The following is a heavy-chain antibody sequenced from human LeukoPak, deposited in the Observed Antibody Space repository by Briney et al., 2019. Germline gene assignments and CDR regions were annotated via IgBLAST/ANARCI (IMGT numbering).Heavy chain of an antibody. CDR3: ARGTYFWSGHTTYYSDY. V-gene: IGHV1-46*01. Sequence: GASVKVSCKASGYTFTSYYMHWVRQAPGQGLEWMGIINPSGGSTSYAQKFQGRVTMTRDTSTSTVYMELSSLRSEDTAVYYCARGTYFWSGHTTYYSDYWGQGTLVTVSS. D-gene: IGHD3-3*01. CDR2: INPSGGST. CDR1: GYTFTSYY. J-gene: IGHJ4*02.